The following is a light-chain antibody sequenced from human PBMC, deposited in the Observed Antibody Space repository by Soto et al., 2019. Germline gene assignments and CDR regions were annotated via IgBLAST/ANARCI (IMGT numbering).Light chain of an antibody. Sequence: EIVMTQSPDTLSVSPGGRATLSCRASQSVNRNLAWYQQKPGQAPRLLIYRASTRATGVPARFSGSGSATEFTLTISSLQSEDFAVYYCQQYNNWPPFTFGPGTKVDIK. J-gene: IGKJ3*01. V-gene: IGKV3-15*01. CDR2: RAS. CDR1: QSVNRN. CDR3: QQYNNWPPFT.